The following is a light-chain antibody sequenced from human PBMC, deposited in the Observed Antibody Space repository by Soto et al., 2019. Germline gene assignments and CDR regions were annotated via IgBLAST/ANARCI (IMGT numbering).Light chain of an antibody. Sequence: QSVLTQPASVSGSPGQSITISCTGTSSDVGGYNYVSWYQHHPGKAPKLMIYEVTNRPSGVSIRFSGSKSGTTASLTISGLQAEDEADYYCLSFTSSFTYNFGTGTKVTVL. V-gene: IGLV2-14*01. CDR3: LSFTSSFTYN. CDR1: SSDVGGYNY. J-gene: IGLJ1*01. CDR2: EVT.